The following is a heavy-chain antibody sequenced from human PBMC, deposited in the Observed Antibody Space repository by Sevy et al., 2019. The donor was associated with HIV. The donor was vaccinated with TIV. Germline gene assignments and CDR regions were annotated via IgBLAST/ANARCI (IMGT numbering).Heavy chain of an antibody. Sequence: GGSLRLSCVASGFTFSYAWMSWVRQAPGKGLEWVGRIKSRPDGGATDYAAPVKGRFTISRDESKNTLYLQMNSLKTGDTAVYYCSTDHIMELLVTDGMDVWGQGTTVTVSS. V-gene: IGHV3-15*01. CDR1: GFTFSYAW. J-gene: IGHJ6*02. D-gene: IGHD2-21*01. CDR2: IKSRPDGGAT. CDR3: STDHIMELLVTDGMDV.